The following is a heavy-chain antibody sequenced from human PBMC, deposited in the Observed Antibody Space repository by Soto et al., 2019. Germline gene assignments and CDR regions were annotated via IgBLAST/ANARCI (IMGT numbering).Heavy chain of an antibody. V-gene: IGHV4-39*01. CDR2: IHYRGST. Sequence: QLQLQESGPGLVKPSETLSLTCTVSGDSISITSYYWCWVRQPPGKGLEWIGSIHYRGSTHYNPSLQSRVTISGDASKKQFSLKLRSVTAADTAVYYCASTKDETLYFDYWGQGTLVTVSS. J-gene: IGHJ4*02. D-gene: IGHD2-15*01. CDR3: ASTKDETLYFDY. CDR1: GDSISITSYY.